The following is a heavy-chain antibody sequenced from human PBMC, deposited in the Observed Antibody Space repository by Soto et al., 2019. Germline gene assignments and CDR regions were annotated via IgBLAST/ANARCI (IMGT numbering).Heavy chain of an antibody. J-gene: IGHJ4*02. V-gene: IGHV3-30*18. D-gene: IGHD6-19*01. CDR3: AKDREWLAPPFDY. Sequence: PGGSLRLSCAASGFTFSSYGMHWVRQAPGKGLEWVAVISYDGSNKYYADSVKGRFTISRDNSKNTLYLQMNSLRAEDTAVYYCAKDREWLAPPFDYWGQGTLVTVSS. CDR1: GFTFSSYG. CDR2: ISYDGSNK.